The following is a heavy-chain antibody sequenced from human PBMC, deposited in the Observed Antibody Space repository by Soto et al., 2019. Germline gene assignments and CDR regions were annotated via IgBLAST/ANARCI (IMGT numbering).Heavy chain of an antibody. Sequence: GXSVKVCYRASGSTFRSYAMHLVRQAPGQRLEWMGWINAGYGNTKSSQKFQDRVTISRDTSASTAYMELTSLRSEDTAVYYCARDTGDGTFDVWGQGTLVTFSS. CDR2: INAGYGNT. CDR3: ARDTGDGTFDV. J-gene: IGHJ4*02. D-gene: IGHD7-27*01. V-gene: IGHV1-3*01. CDR1: GSTFRSYA.